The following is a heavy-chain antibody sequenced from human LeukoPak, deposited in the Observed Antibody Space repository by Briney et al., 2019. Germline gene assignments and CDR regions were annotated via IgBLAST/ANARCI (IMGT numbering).Heavy chain of an antibody. D-gene: IGHD3-10*01. Sequence: GGSLRLSCAASGFTFSNYAMSWVRQAPGKGLGWVSAISGSGGSTYYADSVKGRFTISRDNSKNTLYLQMNSLRAEDTAVYYCAKAELYGSGSYYSYYFDYWGQGTLVTVSS. J-gene: IGHJ4*02. CDR2: ISGSGGST. CDR3: AKAELYGSGSYYSYYFDY. CDR1: GFTFSNYA. V-gene: IGHV3-23*01.